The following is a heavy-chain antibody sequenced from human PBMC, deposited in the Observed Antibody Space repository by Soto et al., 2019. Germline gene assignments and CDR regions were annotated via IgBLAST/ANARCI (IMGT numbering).Heavy chain of an antibody. V-gene: IGHV2-5*02. D-gene: IGHD6-19*01. CDR3: AHRQTAVAGAFDF. CDR1: GLSLTTSGVG. J-gene: IGHJ4*02. CDR2: IYCDEQK. Sequence: QITLKESGPTVVNPTQTLTLTYTLSGLSLTTSGVGVGWIRQPPGAALEWLALIYCDEQKRYSPSLRSRLTISRDTAKNHVVLTMTNMDPVATATYYCAHRQTAVAGAFDFWGQGTLVSVSS.